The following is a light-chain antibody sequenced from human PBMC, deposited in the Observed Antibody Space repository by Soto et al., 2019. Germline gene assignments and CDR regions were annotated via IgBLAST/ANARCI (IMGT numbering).Light chain of an antibody. J-gene: IGKJ4*01. Sequence: EIVLTQSPVTLSLSPGEKATLSCSASQSLDTYTLAWYQQKPGQAPRLLIYGASTRAAAIPDRFIGSGSGTDFALTISSLEPEDFAVYFCQERNRWPRGTFGAGTKVDIK. CDR1: QSLDTY. CDR2: GAS. V-gene: IGKV3-11*01. CDR3: QERNRWPRGT.